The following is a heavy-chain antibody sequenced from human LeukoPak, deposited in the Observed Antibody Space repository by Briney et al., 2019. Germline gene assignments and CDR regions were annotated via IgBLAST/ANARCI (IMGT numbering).Heavy chain of an antibody. CDR3: ARDIRVVGATHYLDQ. CDR2: MHYSGGA. Sequence: PSETLSLTCTVSGGSVTSYYWSWVRQPPGKGLEWIGYMHYSGGATYYPSLKRRVAMSIDASKNQFSLKLSSVNDADTAVYYCARDIRVVGATHYLDQWGQGTPVTVSS. J-gene: IGHJ4*02. D-gene: IGHD1-26*01. CDR1: GGSVTSYY. V-gene: IGHV4-59*02.